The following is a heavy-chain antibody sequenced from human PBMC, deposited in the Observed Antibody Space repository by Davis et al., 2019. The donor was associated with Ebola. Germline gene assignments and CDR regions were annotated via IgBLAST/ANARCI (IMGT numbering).Heavy chain of an antibody. Sequence: GESLKISCAASGFTFSDYYMSWIRQAPGKGLEWVSSINTGSNYIFYGDSVKGRFTISRDNSKNTLYLQMNGLRVEDTAIYYCAKDNRNIWSEVWGQGTMVTVSS. J-gene: IGHJ3*01. V-gene: IGHV3-11*05. CDR3: AKDNRNIWSEV. CDR2: INTGSNYI. CDR1: GFTFSDYY. D-gene: IGHD2/OR15-2a*01.